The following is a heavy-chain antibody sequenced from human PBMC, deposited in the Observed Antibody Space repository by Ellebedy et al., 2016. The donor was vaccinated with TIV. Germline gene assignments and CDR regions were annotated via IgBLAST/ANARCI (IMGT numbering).Heavy chain of an antibody. J-gene: IGHJ6*02. Sequence: PGGSLRLSCAASGFSFSDYIMNWVRQAPGKGLEWVSSISSTSTYIYYADSLKGRFTISRDNAKNSLYLQMNSLRADDTAIYYCATRGVVAATLRGAYYGMEVWGQGTTVTVSS. D-gene: IGHD2-15*01. CDR1: GFSFSDYI. CDR3: ATRGVVAATLRGAYYGMEV. CDR2: ISSTSTYI. V-gene: IGHV3-21*01.